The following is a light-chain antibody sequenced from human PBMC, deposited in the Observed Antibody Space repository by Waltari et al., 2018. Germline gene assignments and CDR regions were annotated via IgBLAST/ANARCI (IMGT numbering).Light chain of an antibody. Sequence: EIVLTQSPGTLSLSPGERATLPCRASQSVSSSSLAWYQQKPGQAPRLLIYGASSRATGIPDRFSGSGSGTDFTLTISRLEPEDFAVYYCQHYGSSRRWTFGQGTKVEIK. CDR2: GAS. V-gene: IGKV3-20*01. CDR3: QHYGSSRRWT. CDR1: QSVSSSS. J-gene: IGKJ1*01.